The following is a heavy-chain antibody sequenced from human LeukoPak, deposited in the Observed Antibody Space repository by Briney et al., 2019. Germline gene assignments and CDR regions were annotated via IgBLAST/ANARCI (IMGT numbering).Heavy chain of an antibody. CDR2: ISGSGRTT. CDR3: AKVGATAGTLRIEYFQH. Sequence: PGGSLRLSCAASGFTFSSYEMNWVRQAPGKGLEWVSGISGSGRTTYYADSVKGRFTISRDNSKNTLYLQMNSLRAEDTAVYFCAKVGATAGTLRIEYFQHWGQGTLVTVSS. D-gene: IGHD6-13*01. V-gene: IGHV3-23*01. J-gene: IGHJ1*01. CDR1: GFTFSSYE.